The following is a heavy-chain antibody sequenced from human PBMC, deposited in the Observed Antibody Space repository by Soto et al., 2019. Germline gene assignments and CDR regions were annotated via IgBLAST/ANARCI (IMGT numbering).Heavy chain of an antibody. Sequence: QVQLQESGPGLVKPSQTLSLTCTVSGGSISSGGYYWSWIRQHPGKGLEWIGYIYYSGSTYYNPSRKCRVTISVEPSKNQFALKLSSVTAADTAVYYCARSSTSANYFDYWGQGTLVTVSS. V-gene: IGHV4-31*03. J-gene: IGHJ4*02. CDR1: GGSISSGGYY. D-gene: IGHD2-2*01. CDR3: ARSSTSANYFDY. CDR2: IYYSGST.